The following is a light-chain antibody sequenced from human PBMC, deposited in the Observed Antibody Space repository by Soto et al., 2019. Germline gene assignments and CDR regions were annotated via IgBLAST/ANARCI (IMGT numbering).Light chain of an antibody. V-gene: IGKV3-15*01. CDR1: QSVSSN. CDR3: QRYNHYVT. CDR2: GAS. Sequence: EIVMTQSPATLSVSPGERATLSCRASQSVSSNLAWYQHKPAQAPRLLIFGASTRATGIPARLSGSGSETDSTLTITTLQSEDFAVYYCQRYNHYVTFGKETRLEIK. J-gene: IGKJ5*01.